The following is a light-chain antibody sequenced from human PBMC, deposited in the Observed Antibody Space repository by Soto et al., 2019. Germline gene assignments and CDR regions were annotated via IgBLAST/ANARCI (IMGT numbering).Light chain of an antibody. CDR1: DSDVGGYNY. V-gene: IGLV2-14*01. Sequence: QSALTQPASVSGSPGQSITISCTGTDSDVGGYNYVSWYQQHPGKAPKLIIYEVSNRPSGVSTRFSGSKSGNTASLTISGLQAEDEADYYCSSYTTSSTPYVFGTGTKPTVL. CDR3: SSYTTSSTPYV. CDR2: EVS. J-gene: IGLJ1*01.